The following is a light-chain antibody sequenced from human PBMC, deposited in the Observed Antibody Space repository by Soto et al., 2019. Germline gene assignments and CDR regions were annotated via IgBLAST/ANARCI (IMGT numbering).Light chain of an antibody. Sequence: QSALTQPASVSGSPGQSISISCTGTSSDVGGYNYVSWYQQHPGKAPKLLIHEVTKRPSGVSNRFSGSKSGNTASLIISGLQAADEADYYCSSYTGRRIPYVFGSGTKVTVL. CDR1: SSDVGGYNY. CDR3: SSYTGRRIPYV. V-gene: IGLV2-14*01. CDR2: EVT. J-gene: IGLJ1*01.